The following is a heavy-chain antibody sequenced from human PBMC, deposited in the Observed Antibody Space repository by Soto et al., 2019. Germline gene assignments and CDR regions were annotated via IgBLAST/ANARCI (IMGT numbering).Heavy chain of an antibody. J-gene: IGHJ6*02. Sequence: SVKVSCKGSGYSFSSYIISWVRQAPGQGLEWMGGIIPILGATNYAQKFQGRVTITADESTSTVYMELSSLRSEDTAVYYCARDPGLVNTIPVTPGNARGSGVGMEVWGQGTAFTVSS. D-gene: IGHD1-1*01. CDR3: ARDPGLVNTIPVTPGNARGSGVGMEV. V-gene: IGHV1-69*13. CDR1: GYSFSSYI. CDR2: IIPILGAT.